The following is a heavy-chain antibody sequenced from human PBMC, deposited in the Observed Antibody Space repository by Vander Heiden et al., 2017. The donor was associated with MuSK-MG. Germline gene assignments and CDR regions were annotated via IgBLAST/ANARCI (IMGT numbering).Heavy chain of an antibody. CDR1: GGSISSGGYY. D-gene: IGHD3-9*01. Sequence: QVQLQESGPGLVKPSQTLSLTCTVPGGSISSGGYYWGWIRQHPGKGLEWIGYIYYSGSTYYNPYLKSLVTISVDTSKNQCSLKLSSVTAADTAVYYCARRPRVYDILTGYYPGTYDYWGQGTLVTVSS. CDR2: IYYSGST. CDR3: ARRPRVYDILTGYYPGTYDY. V-gene: IGHV4-31*01. J-gene: IGHJ4*02.